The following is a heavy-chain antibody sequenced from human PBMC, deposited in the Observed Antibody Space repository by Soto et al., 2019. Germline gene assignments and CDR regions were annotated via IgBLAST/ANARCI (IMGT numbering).Heavy chain of an antibody. CDR1: GYTFTGYY. CDR2: INPNSGGT. CDR3: ARDGGYCSGGSCSAGYYYYYMDV. V-gene: IGHV1-2*04. J-gene: IGHJ6*03. D-gene: IGHD2-15*01. Sequence: QVQLVQSGAEVKKPGASVKVSCKASGYTFTGYYMHWVRQAPGQGLEWMGWINPNSGGTNYAQKFQGWVTMTRDTSISTAYMELSRLRADDTAVYYCARDGGYCSGGSCSAGYYYYYMDVWGKGTTVTVSS.